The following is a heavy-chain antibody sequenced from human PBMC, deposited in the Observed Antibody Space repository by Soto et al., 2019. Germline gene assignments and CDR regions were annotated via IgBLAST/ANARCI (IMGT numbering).Heavy chain of an antibody. CDR1: GYSFSTYA. J-gene: IGHJ6*02. Sequence: ASVKVSCKASGYSFSTYAMHWVRQAPGQGLEWMGWINAGNGNTKYSQKFQGRVTTTRDISASTAHMELSSLRSEDTAVYYCAREYYGSGNYYIRSPNYYYYGMDVWGQGTTVTVSS. V-gene: IGHV1-3*01. CDR3: AREYYGSGNYYIRSPNYYYYGMDV. D-gene: IGHD3-10*01. CDR2: INAGNGNT.